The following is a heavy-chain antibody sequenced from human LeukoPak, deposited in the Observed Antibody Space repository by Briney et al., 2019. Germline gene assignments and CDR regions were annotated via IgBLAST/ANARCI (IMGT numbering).Heavy chain of an antibody. J-gene: IGHJ4*02. CDR1: GFPFSTYA. V-gene: IGHV3-30-3*01. D-gene: IGHD3-16*01. CDR2: ISYDGSSK. CDR3: ARGAPPDY. Sequence: GGSLRLSCAASGFPFSTYAMYWVRQAPGKGLEWVAVISYDGSSKYCADSVKGRFTISRDNSKNTLYLQMNTLRPEDTAVYYCARGAPPDYWGQGTLVTVSS.